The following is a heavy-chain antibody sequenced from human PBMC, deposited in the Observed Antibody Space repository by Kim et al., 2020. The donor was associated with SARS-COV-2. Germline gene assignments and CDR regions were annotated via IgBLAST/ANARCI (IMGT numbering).Heavy chain of an antibody. CDR3: TSKVRGVWGCDF. D-gene: IGHD3-10*01. CDR1: GFTFSSYA. CDR2: IDNSGGAT. Sequence: GGSLRLSCAASGFTFSSYAMNWVRQAPGKGLEWVSTIDNSGGATYYTYAVKGLFTISRDNSKYTFYLQMNSLTVEATAVYFCTSKVRGVWGCDFWGQGT. J-gene: IGHJ4*02. V-gene: IGHV3-23*05.